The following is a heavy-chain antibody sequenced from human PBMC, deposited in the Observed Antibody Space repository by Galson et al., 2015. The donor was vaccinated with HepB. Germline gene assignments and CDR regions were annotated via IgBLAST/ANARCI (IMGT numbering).Heavy chain of an antibody. CDR1: GFSLSNARMG. V-gene: IGHV2-26*01. CDR3: ARTTPGYGGNSHWYFDL. J-gene: IGHJ2*01. CDR2: ISSNDEK. Sequence: PALVKPTQTLTLTCTVSGFSLSNARMGVSWIRQPPGKALEWLAHISSNDEKSYSTSLKSRLTISKDTSKSQVVLTMTNMDPVNTATYYCARTTPGYGGNSHWYFDLWGRGTLVTVSS. D-gene: IGHD4-23*01.